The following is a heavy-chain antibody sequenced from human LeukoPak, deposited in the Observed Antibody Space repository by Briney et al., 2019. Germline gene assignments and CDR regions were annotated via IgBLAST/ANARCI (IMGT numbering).Heavy chain of an antibody. J-gene: IGHJ4*02. CDR2: IWYDGSNK. D-gene: IGHD3-10*01. CDR3: ARNGYSGSGIYSFDY. Sequence: GGSLRLSCAASGFTFSSYGMHWVRQAPGKGLEWVAVIWYDGSNKYYADSVKGRFTISRDNSKNTLYLQMNSLRAEDTAVYYCARNGYSGSGIYSFDYWGQGTLVTVSS. CDR1: GFTFSSYG. V-gene: IGHV3-33*01.